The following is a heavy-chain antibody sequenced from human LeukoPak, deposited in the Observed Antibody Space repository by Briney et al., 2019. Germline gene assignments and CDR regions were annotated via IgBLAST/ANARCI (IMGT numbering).Heavy chain of an antibody. CDR1: GYRFRDHY. CDR3: ARGYFGDYVLDT. CDR2: INPNSGAT. Sequence: ASVKVSCTAYGYRFRDHYIHWVRQAPGQGLEYLGWINPNSGATNYAQKFQGRVTLTRDTSIDTAYIHLDSLTSDDTAVYFCARGYFGDYVLDTWGQGTLVTVSS. D-gene: IGHD4-17*01. V-gene: IGHV1-2*02. J-gene: IGHJ5*02.